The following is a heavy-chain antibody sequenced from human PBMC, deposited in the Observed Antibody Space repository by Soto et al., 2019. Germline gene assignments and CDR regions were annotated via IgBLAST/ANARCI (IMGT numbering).Heavy chain of an antibody. Sequence: EVQLLESGGGLVQPGGSLRLPCAVSGLTFRKHAMMWARQAPGKGLEWVSTIAPIGYSTHYAGSVEGRFTISRDDSKSTLDLQMNSLRADDTAVYYCVSWVSPHFDYWGQGTLVSVSS. CDR3: VSWVSPHFDY. V-gene: IGHV3-23*01. D-gene: IGHD2-8*01. J-gene: IGHJ4*02. CDR1: GLTFRKHA. CDR2: IAPIGYST.